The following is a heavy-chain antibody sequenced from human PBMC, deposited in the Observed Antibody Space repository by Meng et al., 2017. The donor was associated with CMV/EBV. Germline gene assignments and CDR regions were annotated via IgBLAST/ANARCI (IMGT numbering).Heavy chain of an antibody. CDR2: IHYSGGT. V-gene: IGHV4-31*03. CDR3: ARDKSAISGLVDHYGMDV. CDR1: GDSISSGGYY. J-gene: IGHJ6*02. D-gene: IGHD3/OR15-3a*01. Sequence: SETLSLTCTVSGDSISSGGYYWTWVRQHPGKGLEWIGYIHYSGGTYDNPSLRSRVTISVDVFKNQFSLKLSSVTAADTAVYYCARDKSAISGLVDHYGMDVWGQGTTVTVSS.